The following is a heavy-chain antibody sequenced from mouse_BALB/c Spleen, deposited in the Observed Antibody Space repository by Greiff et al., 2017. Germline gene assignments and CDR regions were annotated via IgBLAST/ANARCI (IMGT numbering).Heavy chain of an antibody. CDR3: ARSPLYYGSSPYYFDY. CDR1: GYSITSDYA. V-gene: IGHV3-2*02. D-gene: IGHD1-1*01. CDR2: ISYSGST. Sequence: EVKLQESGPGLVKPSQSLSLTCTVTGYSITSDYAWNWIRQFPGNKLEWMGYISYSGSTSYNPSLKSRISITRDTSKNQFFLRLNSVTTEDTATYYCARSPLYYGSSPYYFDYWGQGTTLTVSS. J-gene: IGHJ2*01.